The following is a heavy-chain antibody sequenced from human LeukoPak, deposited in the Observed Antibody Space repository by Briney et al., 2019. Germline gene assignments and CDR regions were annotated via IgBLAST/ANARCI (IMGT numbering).Heavy chain of an antibody. Sequence: GGSLRLSCAASGFTVSNNYMSWVRQAPGKGLGWVSVIYSGGSTYYPDSVKGRFTISRVNSKNTLFLQMNSLRAEDTAVYYCARGKVYSTGWYYFDYWGQGTLVTVSS. J-gene: IGHJ4*02. CDR2: IYSGGST. D-gene: IGHD6-19*01. CDR3: ARGKVYSTGWYYFDY. V-gene: IGHV3-66*01. CDR1: GFTVSNNY.